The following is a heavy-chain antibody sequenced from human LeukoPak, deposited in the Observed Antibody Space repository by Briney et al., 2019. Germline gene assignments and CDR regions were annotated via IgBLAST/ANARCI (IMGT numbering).Heavy chain of an antibody. D-gene: IGHD3-22*01. V-gene: IGHV3-23*01. CDR2: ISGSGGST. Sequence: GGSLRLSCAASGFTFSSYAMSWVRQAPGKGLEWVSAISGSGGSTYYADSVKGRFTISRDNSKNTLYLRMNSLRAEDTAVYYCAKVRYYYDSSGYLYWGQGTLVTVSS. CDR1: GFTFSSYA. J-gene: IGHJ4*02. CDR3: AKVRYYYDSSGYLY.